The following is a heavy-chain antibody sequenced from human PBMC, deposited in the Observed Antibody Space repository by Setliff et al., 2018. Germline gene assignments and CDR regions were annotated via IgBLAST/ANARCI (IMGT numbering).Heavy chain of an antibody. CDR2: IIPIFGTA. D-gene: IGHD3-3*01. CDR1: GGTFSSYA. Sequence: SVKVSCKASGGTFSSYAISWVRQAPGQGLEWMGGIIPIFGTANYAQKFQGRVTITADESTSTAYMELSSLRSEDTAVYYCARGYRGYYNFWSGSQGASWFDPWGQGTQVTVSS. J-gene: IGHJ5*02. V-gene: IGHV1-69*13. CDR3: ARGYRGYYNFWSGSQGASWFDP.